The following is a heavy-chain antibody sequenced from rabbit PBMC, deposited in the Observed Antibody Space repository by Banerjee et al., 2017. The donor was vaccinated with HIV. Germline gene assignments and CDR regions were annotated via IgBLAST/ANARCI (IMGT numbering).Heavy chain of an antibody. Sequence: SLEESGGDLVKPGASLTLTCTASGFSFSSSYYMCWVRQAPGKGLEWIACIYAGSSGSTYYASWAKGRFTISKTSSTTVTLQMTSLTAADTATYFCAREGDLWGQGTLVTVS. V-gene: IGHV1S40*01. CDR2: IYAGSSGST. CDR3: AREGDL. J-gene: IGHJ4*01. CDR1: GFSFSSSYY.